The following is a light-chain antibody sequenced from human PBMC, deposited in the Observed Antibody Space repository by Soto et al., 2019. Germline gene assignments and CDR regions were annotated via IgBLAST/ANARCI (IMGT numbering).Light chain of an antibody. CDR2: EVN. CDR3: SSYAGSNRFE. J-gene: IGLJ2*01. Sequence: QSALTQPPSASGSPGQSVTISCTGTSSDVGGYNYVSWYQQHPGKAPKLIIYEVNKRPSGVPDRFSGSKSGNTASLTVSGLQAEDEADYYWSSYAGSNRFEVGGGTKLTVL. V-gene: IGLV2-8*01. CDR1: SSDVGGYNY.